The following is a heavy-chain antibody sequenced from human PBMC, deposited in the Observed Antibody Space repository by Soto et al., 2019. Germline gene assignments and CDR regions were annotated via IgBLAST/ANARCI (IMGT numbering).Heavy chain of an antibody. D-gene: IGHD6-19*01. CDR2: IYYSGST. CDR1: GGYISSGDYY. V-gene: IGHV4-39*01. CDR3: ARQVGQGLVHNYYYSYGMDV. Sequence: PSETLSLTCTVSGGYISSGDYYWSWIRQPPGKGLEWIGDIYYSGSTYYNPSLKSRVTISVDTSRNQFSLKLSSVTAADTAVYYCARQVGQGLVHNYYYSYGMDVWGQGTTVTVSS. J-gene: IGHJ6*02.